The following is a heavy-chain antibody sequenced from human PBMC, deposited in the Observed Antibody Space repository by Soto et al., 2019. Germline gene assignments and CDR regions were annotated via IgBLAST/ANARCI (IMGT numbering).Heavy chain of an antibody. J-gene: IGHJ5*02. D-gene: IGHD3-16*01. CDR2: ISGRSGVP. CDR1: GLTLRSYA. Sequence: EGQLLQSGGDLVQPGGSLRLSCAGSGLTLRSYAMTWIRQTPEKGLEWVSTISGRSGVPSYADSVNGRFTVSRDNSKNTLYLQMNSLRPYDTAIYYCAKGVPFAGGFDPWGQGTLVTVAS. CDR3: AKGVPFAGGFDP. V-gene: IGHV3-23*01.